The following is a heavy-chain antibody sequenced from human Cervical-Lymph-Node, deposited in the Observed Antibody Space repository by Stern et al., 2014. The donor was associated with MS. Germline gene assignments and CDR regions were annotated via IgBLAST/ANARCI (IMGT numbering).Heavy chain of an antibody. CDR3: AAPSYSSGWYGFDY. CDR1: GFTFTSSA. V-gene: IGHV1-58*01. CDR2: IVVGSGNT. J-gene: IGHJ4*02. Sequence: QLVQSGPEVKKPGTSGKVSCKASGFTFTSSAVQWVRQARGQRLEWIGWIVVGSGNTNYAQKFQERVTITRDMSTSTAYMELSSLRSEDTAVYYCAAPSYSSGWYGFDYWGQGTLVTVSS. D-gene: IGHD6-19*01.